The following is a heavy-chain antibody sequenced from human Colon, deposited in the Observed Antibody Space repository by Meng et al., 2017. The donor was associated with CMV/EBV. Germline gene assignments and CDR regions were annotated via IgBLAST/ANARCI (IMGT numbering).Heavy chain of an antibody. Sequence: GESLKISCVGSGFTFSDYEMNWVRQAPGMGLEWVAYVNHRGTTIFYADSVKGRFTISRDSAKNSLYLQMNSLRAEDTAVYYCAQPGGYGDYGMDVWGQGTTVTVSS. CDR1: GFTFSDYE. D-gene: IGHD4-17*01. CDR2: VNHRGTTI. V-gene: IGHV3-48*03. J-gene: IGHJ6*02. CDR3: AQPGGYGDYGMDV.